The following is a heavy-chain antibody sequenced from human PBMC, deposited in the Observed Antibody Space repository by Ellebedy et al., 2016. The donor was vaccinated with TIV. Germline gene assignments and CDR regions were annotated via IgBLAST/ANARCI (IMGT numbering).Heavy chain of an antibody. J-gene: IGHJ4*02. Sequence: GGSLRLSCAASGFTFSSYAMSWVRQAPGKGLEWVSPISGSGGTTYYADSVKGRFTISRDNSKNTLYLQMNSLRAEDTAVYYCAKGPRDYDYVWGSYLIDYWGQGTLVTVSS. CDR1: GFTFSSYA. CDR2: ISGSGGTT. D-gene: IGHD3-16*01. CDR3: AKGPRDYDYVWGSYLIDY. V-gene: IGHV3-23*01.